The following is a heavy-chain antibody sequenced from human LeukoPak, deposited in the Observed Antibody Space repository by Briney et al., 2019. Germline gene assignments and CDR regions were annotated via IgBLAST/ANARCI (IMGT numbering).Heavy chain of an antibody. Sequence: SETLSLTCAVYGGSFRGYYCSWIRQPPGKGLEWIGEINHSGSTNYNPSLKSRVTISVDTSKNQFSLKLSSVTAADTAVYYCARILGSGSYYSAYDWFDPWGQGTLVTVSS. D-gene: IGHD3-10*02. J-gene: IGHJ5*02. CDR1: GGSFRGYY. V-gene: IGHV4-34*01. CDR3: ARILGSGSYYSAYDWFDP. CDR2: INHSGST.